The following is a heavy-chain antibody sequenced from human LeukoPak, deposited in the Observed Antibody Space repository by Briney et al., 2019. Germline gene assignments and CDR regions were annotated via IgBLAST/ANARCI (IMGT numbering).Heavy chain of an antibody. Sequence: PSETLSLTCTVSGGSISSSSYCWGWIRQPPGKGLEWIGSIYYSGSTYYNPSLKSRVTISVDTSKNQFSLKLSSVTAADTAVYYCARQGDIAAAGPPPWGQGTLVTVSS. CDR2: IYYSGST. J-gene: IGHJ5*02. D-gene: IGHD6-13*01. CDR3: ARQGDIAAAGPPP. V-gene: IGHV4-39*01. CDR1: GGSISSSSYC.